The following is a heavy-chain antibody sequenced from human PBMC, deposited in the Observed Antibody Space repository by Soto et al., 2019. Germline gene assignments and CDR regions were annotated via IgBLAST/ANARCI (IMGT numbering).Heavy chain of an antibody. CDR2: MYNTGST. CDR1: GGSISSYY. D-gene: IGHD2-21*02. CDR3: ARDLWGYCGADCYPLDV. Sequence: QVRLQESGPGLVKPSETLSLTCTVSGGSISSYYWSWIRQPPGKGLEWIGYMYNTGSTIYNPSLTSRVTISVDTSKNQFSLKLNSVTAADTAVHYCARDLWGYCGADCYPLDVWGQGTTVTVSS. V-gene: IGHV4-59*01. J-gene: IGHJ6*02.